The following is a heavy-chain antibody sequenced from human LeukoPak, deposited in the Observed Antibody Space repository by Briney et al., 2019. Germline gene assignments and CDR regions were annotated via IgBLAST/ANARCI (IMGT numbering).Heavy chain of an antibody. CDR2: ITNSGNSK. Sequence: GGSLRLSCAASGFTFSSSAMNWVRQAPGKGLERVSYITNSGNSKSYADSVKGRFTISRGNTKNSLYLQMNGLRAEDTAVYYCARTRSCGYLTFDYWGQGILVTVSS. J-gene: IGHJ4*02. CDR1: GFTFSSSA. CDR3: ARTRSCGYLTFDY. D-gene: IGHD3-22*01. V-gene: IGHV3-48*01.